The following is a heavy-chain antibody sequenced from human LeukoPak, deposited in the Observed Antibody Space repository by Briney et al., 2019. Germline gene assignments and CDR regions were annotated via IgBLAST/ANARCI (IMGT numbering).Heavy chain of an antibody. CDR2: MNPNSGNT. Sequence: ASVKVSCKASGCTFTSYDINWVRQATGQGLEWMGWMNPNSGNTGYAQKFQGRVTMTRNTSISTAYMELSSLRSEDTAVYYCASGVLRYFDWLSQIIFDYWGQGTLVTVSS. V-gene: IGHV1-8*01. CDR3: ASGVLRYFDWLSQIIFDY. D-gene: IGHD3-9*01. CDR1: GCTFTSYD. J-gene: IGHJ4*02.